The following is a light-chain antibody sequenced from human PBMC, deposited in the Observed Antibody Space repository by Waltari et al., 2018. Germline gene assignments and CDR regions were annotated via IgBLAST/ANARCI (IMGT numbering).Light chain of an antibody. CDR3: QQSYRTPRT. Sequence: DIQMTQSPSSLSASVGDRVSITCRASQSIRNFLNWYLQKPGRAPKLLIYAASTLESGVPSRFSGSGSGTDFTLTISSLQPEDFATYYCQQSYRTPRTFGQGTKVEIK. J-gene: IGKJ1*01. CDR1: QSIRNF. V-gene: IGKV1-39*01. CDR2: AAS.